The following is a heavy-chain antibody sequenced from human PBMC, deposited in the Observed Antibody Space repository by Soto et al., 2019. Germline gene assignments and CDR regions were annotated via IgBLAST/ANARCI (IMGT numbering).Heavy chain of an antibody. CDR1: GVSFSGNY. CDR3: ARGTGGWNYYMDV. D-gene: IGHD6-19*01. CDR2: IDHSGSA. J-gene: IGHJ6*03. V-gene: IGHV4-34*01. Sequence: PSETLSLTCAVSGVSFSGNYWSWIRQPPGKGLEWIGEIDHSGSANYSPSLKSRVTVSVDTSKKHFSLKLSSVTAADTAVYYCARGTGGWNYYMDVWGKGTTVTVSS.